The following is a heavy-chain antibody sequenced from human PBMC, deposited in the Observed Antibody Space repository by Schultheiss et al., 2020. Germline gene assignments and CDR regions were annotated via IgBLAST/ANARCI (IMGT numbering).Heavy chain of an antibody. CDR3: ARVGSSTSCYYY. J-gene: IGHJ4*02. Sequence: SVKVSCKASGGTFSSYAISWVRQAPGQGLEWMGGIIPIFGTANYAQKFQGRVTITAHESTSTAYMELSSLRSEDTAVYYCARVGSSTSCYYYWGQGTLVTVSS. D-gene: IGHD2-2*01. CDR2: IIPIFGTA. CDR1: GGTFSSYA. V-gene: IGHV1-69*13.